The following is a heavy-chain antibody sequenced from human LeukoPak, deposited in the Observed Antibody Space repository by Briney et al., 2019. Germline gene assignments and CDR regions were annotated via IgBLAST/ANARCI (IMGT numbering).Heavy chain of an antibody. V-gene: IGHV3-74*03. Sequence: PGGSLRLSCARSGFTLSSYWTHWVRHPPGRGLVWVSRINTDGRSTTYADSVKGRFTISRDNAKNTLYLQMNSLRAEDTAVYYCARDGYCSGGSCFGLDYWGQGTLVTASS. CDR1: GFTLSSYW. D-gene: IGHD2-15*01. CDR2: INTDGRST. J-gene: IGHJ4*02. CDR3: ARDGYCSGGSCFGLDY.